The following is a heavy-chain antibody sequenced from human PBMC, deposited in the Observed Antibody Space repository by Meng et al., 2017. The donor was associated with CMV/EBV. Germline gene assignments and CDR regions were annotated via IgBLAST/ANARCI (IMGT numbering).Heavy chain of an antibody. CDR1: GFTFSSYA. Sequence: GESLKISCAASGFTFSSYAMSWVRQAPGKGLEWVSYISSSGSTIYYADSVKGRFTISRDNAKNSLYLQMNSLRAEDTAVYYCARGSGAKDIVVVPAAIHGGYYYYGMDVWGQGTTVTVSS. J-gene: IGHJ6*02. V-gene: IGHV3-48*03. CDR3: ARGSGAKDIVVVPAAIHGGYYYYGMDV. CDR2: ISSSGSTI. D-gene: IGHD2-2*02.